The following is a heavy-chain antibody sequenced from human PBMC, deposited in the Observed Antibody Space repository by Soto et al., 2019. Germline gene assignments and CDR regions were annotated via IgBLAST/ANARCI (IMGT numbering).Heavy chain of an antibody. Sequence: QVQLVESGGGVVQPGRSLRLSCAASGFTFSSYGMHWVRQAPGKGLEWVAVISYDGSNKYYADSVKGRFTISRDNSKTTLYQQMNSLRAEDTAVYDCAKDHAGATKRSYYFDYWGQGTLVTVSS. V-gene: IGHV3-30*18. J-gene: IGHJ4*02. CDR2: ISYDGSNK. CDR3: AKDHAGATKRSYYFDY. CDR1: GFTFSSYG. D-gene: IGHD1-26*01.